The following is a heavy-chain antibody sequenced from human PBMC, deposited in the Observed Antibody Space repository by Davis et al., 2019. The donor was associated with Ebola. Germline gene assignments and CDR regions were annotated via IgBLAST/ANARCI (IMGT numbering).Heavy chain of an antibody. CDR2: IIPIFGTA. CDR1: GGTFSSYA. D-gene: IGHD3-10*01. CDR3: ARERGSYGSGTYGGNYFDY. V-gene: IGHV1-69*13. Sequence: SVKVSCKASGGTFSSYAISWVRQAPGQGLEWMGGIIPIFGTANYAQKFQGRVTITADESTSTAYMELSSLRSEDTAVYYCARERGSYGSGTYGGNYFDYWGQGTLVTVSS. J-gene: IGHJ4*02.